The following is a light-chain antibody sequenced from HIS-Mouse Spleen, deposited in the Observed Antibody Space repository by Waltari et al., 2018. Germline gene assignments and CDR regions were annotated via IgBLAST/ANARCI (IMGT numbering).Light chain of an antibody. Sequence: QSALTQPASVSGSPGQSITISCPGPSSAVGSYNLFSWYQQLPGKAPKLMIYEGSKRPSGVSNRFSGSKSGNTASLTISGLQAEDEADYYCCSYAGSSTWVFGGGTKLTVL. CDR2: EGS. CDR3: CSYAGSSTWV. CDR1: SSAVGSYNL. J-gene: IGLJ3*02. V-gene: IGLV2-23*01.